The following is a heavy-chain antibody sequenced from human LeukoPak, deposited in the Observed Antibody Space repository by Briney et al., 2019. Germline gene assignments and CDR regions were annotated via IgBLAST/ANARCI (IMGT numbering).Heavy chain of an antibody. CDR2: IYYSGRT. Sequence: SETLSLTCTVSGDSISTSNNYWGWVRQPPGERLEWLGSIYYSGRTYYNPSLKSRVTVSVDTSKNQFSLNLYSVTAADTAVYYCARDPINYYGSLGGMDVWGQGTTVTVSS. J-gene: IGHJ6*02. V-gene: IGHV4-39*02. CDR1: GDSISTSNNY. D-gene: IGHD3-10*01. CDR3: ARDPINYYGSLGGMDV.